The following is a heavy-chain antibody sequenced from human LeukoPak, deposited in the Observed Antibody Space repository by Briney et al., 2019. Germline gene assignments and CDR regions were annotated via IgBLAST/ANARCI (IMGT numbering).Heavy chain of an antibody. J-gene: IGHJ3*02. Sequence: ASVKVSCKASAYNFANYHIQWVRQAPGQGLEWMGYINPNTGGTKYAQNFQGRATMTRDTSITTAYMELSWLRSDDSALYYCTREGSTDAFDIWGQGTMVTVSS. CDR1: AYNFANYH. V-gene: IGHV1-2*02. CDR2: INPNTGGT. CDR3: TREGSTDAFDI.